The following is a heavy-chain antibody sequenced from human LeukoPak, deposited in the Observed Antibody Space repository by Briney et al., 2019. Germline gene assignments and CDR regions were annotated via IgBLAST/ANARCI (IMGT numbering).Heavy chain of an antibody. D-gene: IGHD3-9*01. CDR3: AIAHWTTGYYDIMTGYYRDYYYGMDV. CDR1: GLTFSSYA. Sequence: GGSLRLSRATSGLTFSSYAMSWVRQAPGKGLEWVSAISGSGGSTYYADSVKGRFTISRDNSKNTLYLQMNSLRAEDTAVYYCAIAHWTTGYYDIMTGYYRDYYYGMDVWGQGTTVTVSS. J-gene: IGHJ6*02. V-gene: IGHV3-23*01. CDR2: ISGSGGST.